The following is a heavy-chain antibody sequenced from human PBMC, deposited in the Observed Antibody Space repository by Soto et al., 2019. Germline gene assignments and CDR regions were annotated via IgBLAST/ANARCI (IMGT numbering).Heavy chain of an antibody. CDR2: VHFDGSTT. Sequence: EAQLVESGGGLVQPGGSLRLSCAASGFNFSAFWMHWVRQAPGKGPVWVSRVHFDGSTTAYADSVRGRFTISRDNAKKTPYLKMESLRVEDTAVYYCARDYYERGPGYYRDFGMDVWGQGTTVTVS. CDR3: ARDYYERGPGYYRDFGMDV. J-gene: IGHJ6*02. D-gene: IGHD3-22*01. V-gene: IGHV3-74*01. CDR1: GFNFSAFW.